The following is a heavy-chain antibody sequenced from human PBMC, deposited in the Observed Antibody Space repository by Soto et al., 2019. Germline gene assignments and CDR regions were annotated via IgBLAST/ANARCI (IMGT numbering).Heavy chain of an antibody. D-gene: IGHD6-13*01. CDR3: ARDGVISPAQLEY. CDR1: GFTFSDFW. CDR2: INQDGGEK. J-gene: IGHJ4*02. Sequence: SLRLSCTASGFTFSDFWMHWVRQAPGKGLEWVASINQDGGEKYYLDSVKGRLTTSRDNAKNSLYLQLTSLRAEDTGVYSCARDGVISPAQLEYWGAGTLVTVSS. V-gene: IGHV3-7*01.